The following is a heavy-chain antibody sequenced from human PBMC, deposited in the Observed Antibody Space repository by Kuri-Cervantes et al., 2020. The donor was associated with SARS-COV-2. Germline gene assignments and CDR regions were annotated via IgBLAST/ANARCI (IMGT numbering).Heavy chain of an antibody. Sequence: SQTLSLTCAVYGGSFSDYYWGWVSQPPGKGLEWIGEINHSGNTNYDPSLKSRVTISIDTSKNQFSLKLSSVTAADTAVYYCARGGSSWYDFDYWGQGTLVTVSS. V-gene: IGHV4-34*01. CDR1: GGSFSDYY. D-gene: IGHD6-13*01. CDR2: INHSGNT. CDR3: ARGGSSWYDFDY. J-gene: IGHJ4*02.